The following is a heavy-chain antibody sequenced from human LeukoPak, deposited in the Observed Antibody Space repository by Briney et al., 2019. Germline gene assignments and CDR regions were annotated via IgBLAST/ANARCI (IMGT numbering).Heavy chain of an antibody. Sequence: AASVKVSCKASGGTFISYAISWVRQAPGQGREWMGRIIPIFGTANYAQKFQGRVTITTDESTSTAYMELSSLRSEDTAVYYCARDGGIGGYSYGFDAFDIWGQGTMVTVSS. CDR3: ARDGGIGGYSYGFDAFDI. CDR2: IIPIFGTA. CDR1: GGTFISYA. V-gene: IGHV1-69*05. D-gene: IGHD5-18*01. J-gene: IGHJ3*02.